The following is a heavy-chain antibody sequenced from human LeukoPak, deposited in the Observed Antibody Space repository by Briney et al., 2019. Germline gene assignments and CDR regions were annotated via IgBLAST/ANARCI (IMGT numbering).Heavy chain of an antibody. CDR3: ARVAAGSFDP. V-gene: IGHV3-7*01. J-gene: IGHJ5*02. CDR1: GFTFSTYW. CDR2: IKLDGGEQ. D-gene: IGHD6-13*01. Sequence: GGSLRLSCVDSGFTFSTYWMSWVRQAPGRGLEWVANIKLDGGEQYYVDSVKGRFTMSRDNTKNSLYLQMNSLRAEDTAVYYCARVAAGSFDPWGQGTLVTVSS.